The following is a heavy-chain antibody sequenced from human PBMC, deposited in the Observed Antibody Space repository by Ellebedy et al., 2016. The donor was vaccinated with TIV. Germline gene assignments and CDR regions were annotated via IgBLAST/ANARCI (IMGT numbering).Heavy chain of an antibody. J-gene: IGHJ4*02. V-gene: IGHV3-33*01. Sequence: PGGSLRLSCAASGFTFSAYGMHWVRQAPGKGLEWVAVIWYDGSNKYYADSVKGRFTISRDNSKNTLYLQMNSLRAEDTAVYYCARPHDSGSPYPDYWGRGTLVTVSS. CDR3: ARPHDSGSPYPDY. D-gene: IGHD3-10*01. CDR2: IWYDGSNK. CDR1: GFTFSAYG.